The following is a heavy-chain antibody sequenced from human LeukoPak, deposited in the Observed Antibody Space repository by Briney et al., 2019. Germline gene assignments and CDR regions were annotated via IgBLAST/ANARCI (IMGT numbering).Heavy chain of an antibody. V-gene: IGHV4-34*01. CDR2: INHSGST. CDR1: GGSFSGYY. D-gene: IGHD3-10*01. Sequence: PSETLSLTCAVYGGSFSGYYWSWIRQPPGKGLEWIGEINHSGSTNYNPSLKSRVTISVDTSKNQFSLKLSSETAADTAVYYCARSHAYRFGEFYDAFDIWGQGTMVTVSS. CDR3: ARSHAYRFGEFYDAFDI. J-gene: IGHJ3*02.